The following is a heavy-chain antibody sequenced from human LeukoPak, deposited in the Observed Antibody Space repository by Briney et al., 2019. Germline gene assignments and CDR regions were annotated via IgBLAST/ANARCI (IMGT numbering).Heavy chain of an antibody. D-gene: IGHD3-10*01. J-gene: IGHJ4*02. CDR1: GGSISSSSYY. CDR3: ARLKSVLLWFGELLSYYYDY. V-gene: IGHV4-39*01. CDR2: IYYSGST. Sequence: SETLSLTCTVSGGSISSSSYYWGWIRQPPGKGLEWIGSIYYSGSTYYNPSLKSRVTISVDTSKNQFSLKLSSVTAADTAVYYCARLKSVLLWFGELLSYYYDYWGQGTLVTVSS.